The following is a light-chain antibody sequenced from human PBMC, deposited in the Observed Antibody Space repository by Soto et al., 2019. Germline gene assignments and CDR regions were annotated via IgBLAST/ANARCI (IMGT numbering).Light chain of an antibody. Sequence: QSVLAQPPSVSGAPGQMVTISCTGSSSNIGAGYDVHWYQQLPGTAPKPLIYGNSNRPSGVPDRFSGSKSGTSATLVITGLQAEDEADYCCQSYDNSLSGYVFGTGTKVTVL. J-gene: IGLJ1*01. V-gene: IGLV1-40*01. CDR3: QSYDNSLSGYV. CDR2: GNS. CDR1: SSNIGAGYD.